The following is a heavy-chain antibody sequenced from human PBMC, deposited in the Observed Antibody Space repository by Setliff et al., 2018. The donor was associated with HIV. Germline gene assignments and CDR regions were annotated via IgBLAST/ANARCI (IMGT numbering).Heavy chain of an antibody. CDR3: AKGGDRAMINFDH. V-gene: IGHV1-3*04. D-gene: IGHD5-18*01. Sequence: GASVKVSCKTTGYTFSTYPMHWVRQAPGQRLEWMGWINTGNDNTRYPQKFQGRVTITRDTSASTAYMELSSLTSEDTAVYYCAKGGDRAMINFDHWGQGTLVTVSS. J-gene: IGHJ4*02. CDR2: INTGNDNT. CDR1: GYTFSTYP.